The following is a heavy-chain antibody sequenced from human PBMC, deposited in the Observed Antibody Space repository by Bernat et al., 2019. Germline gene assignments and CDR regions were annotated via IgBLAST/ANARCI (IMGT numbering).Heavy chain of an antibody. CDR2: ISGSGGST. V-gene: IGHV3-23*04. CDR1: GFTFSSYA. Sequence: EVQLVESGGGLVQPGGSLRLSCAASGFTFSSYAMSWVRQAPGKGLEWVSAISGSGGSTYYADSVKGRFTISRDNSKNTLYLQMNSLRAEDMAVYYCARAVAVAGTARYFDLWGRGTLVTVSS. D-gene: IGHD6-19*01. CDR3: ARAVAVAGTARYFDL. J-gene: IGHJ2*01.